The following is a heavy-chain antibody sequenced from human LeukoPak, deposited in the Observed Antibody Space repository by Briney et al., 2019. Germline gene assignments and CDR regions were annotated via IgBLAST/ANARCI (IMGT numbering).Heavy chain of an antibody. CDR3: ASGGPTRGTLDC. V-gene: IGHV3-30*02. CDR1: GFPFSSYG. CDR2: LRKDATYS. J-gene: IGHJ4*02. D-gene: IGHD1-26*01. Sequence: GGSLRLFCAASGFPFSSYGMYWVRQTPDKGLQWVAYLRKDATYSNYADSVRGRFTISRDNSKNTLDLQMSSLRVEDTAVYYCASGGPTRGTLDCWGQGTLVTVSS.